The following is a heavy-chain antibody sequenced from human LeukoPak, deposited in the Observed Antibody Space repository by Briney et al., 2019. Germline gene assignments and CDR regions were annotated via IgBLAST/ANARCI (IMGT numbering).Heavy chain of an antibody. J-gene: IGHJ4*02. CDR1: GFTFTNYD. D-gene: IGHD1-26*01. CDR2: MNPINGNT. CDR3: AREKNQQWVDCLQY. V-gene: IGHV1-8*01. Sequence: ATVKVSCKATGFTFTNYDINWVRQATGQGLEWMGWMNPINGNTGYAQKFQGRVTITRDTSASTTYMELSSLTSEDTAVYYCAREKNQQWVDCLQYWGQGTLVTVSS.